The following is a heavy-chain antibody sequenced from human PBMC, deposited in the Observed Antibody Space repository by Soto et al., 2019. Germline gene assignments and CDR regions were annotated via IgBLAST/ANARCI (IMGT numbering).Heavy chain of an antibody. V-gene: IGHV4-30-4*01. Sequence: QVQLQESGPGLVKPSQTLSLTCTVSGGSISSGDYYWSWIRQPPGKGLEWIGYIYYSGSTYYNPSLKSRVTISVDTSKNQFSLKLSSVTAADTAVYYCARNVPSSGYPPVAFDIWGQGTMVTVSS. J-gene: IGHJ3*02. CDR3: ARNVPSSGYPPVAFDI. D-gene: IGHD3-22*01. CDR2: IYYSGST. CDR1: GGSISSGDYY.